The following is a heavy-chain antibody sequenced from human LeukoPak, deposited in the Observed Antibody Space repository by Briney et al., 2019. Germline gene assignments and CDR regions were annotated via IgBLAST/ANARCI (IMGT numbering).Heavy chain of an antibody. CDR2: INPNSGGT. CDR3: ARVVPAAPRSRGWFDP. J-gene: IGHJ5*02. Sequence: GASVKVSCKSSVYTFTVYYMHWARQAPGQGLEWVGWINPNSGGTNYAQKFQGRVTMTRDTSISTAYMELRRLRSDDTAVYYCARVVPAAPRSRGWFDPWGQGTLVTVSS. V-gene: IGHV1-2*02. CDR1: VYTFTVYY. D-gene: IGHD2-2*01.